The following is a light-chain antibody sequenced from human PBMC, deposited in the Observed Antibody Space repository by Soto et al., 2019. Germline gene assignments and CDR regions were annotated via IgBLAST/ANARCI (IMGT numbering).Light chain of an antibody. J-gene: IGKJ1*01. Sequence: AIRMTQFPSSFSASIGDRVTITCRASHDITSSLAWYQHIQGRAPKLLISGAPNLQFGVPSRFSGSGSGTDFTLTISSLQSEDFATYYCQHYYSSPPTFGQGTRVEMK. CDR3: QHYYSSPPT. CDR2: GAP. CDR1: HDITSS. V-gene: IGKV1-8*01.